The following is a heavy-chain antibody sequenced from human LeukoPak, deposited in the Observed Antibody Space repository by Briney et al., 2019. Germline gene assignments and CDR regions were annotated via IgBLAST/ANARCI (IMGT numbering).Heavy chain of an antibody. D-gene: IGHD6-19*01. V-gene: IGHV3-48*02. CDR1: GFTFSSYS. J-gene: IGHJ3*02. Sequence: GGSLRLSCAASGFTFSSYSMTWVRQAPGKGLEWVSYISSSSSTIYYADSVKGRFTISRDNAKNSLYLQVNSLRDEDTAVYYCARDRVKYSSGWTRAFDIWGQGTMVTVSS. CDR2: ISSSSSTI. CDR3: ARDRVKYSSGWTRAFDI.